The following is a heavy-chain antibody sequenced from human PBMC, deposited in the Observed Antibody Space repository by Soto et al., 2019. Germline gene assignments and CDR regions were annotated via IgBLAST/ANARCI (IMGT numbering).Heavy chain of an antibody. J-gene: IGHJ5*02. CDR3: ARAERSSSIAPYYGMDP. CDR1: GGTFSSYA. Sequence: GASVKVSCKASGGTFSSYAISWVRQAPGQGLEWMGGIIPIFGTANYAQKFQGRVTITADESTSTAYMELSSLRSEDTAVYYCARAERSSSIAPYYGMDPWGQGTLVTVSS. CDR2: IIPIFGTA. D-gene: IGHD6-6*01. V-gene: IGHV1-69*13.